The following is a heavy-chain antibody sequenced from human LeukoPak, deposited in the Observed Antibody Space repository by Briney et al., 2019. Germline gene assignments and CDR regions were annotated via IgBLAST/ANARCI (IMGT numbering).Heavy chain of an antibody. CDR3: ARDQDNYYGSGSYVSAY. V-gene: IGHV1-18*01. Sequence: ASVKVSCKASGYTFTSYGISWVRQAPGQGLEWMGWISAYNGNTNYAQKLQGRVTMTTDTSTSTAYMELRSLRSDDTAVYYCARDQDNYYGSGSYVSAYWGQGTLVTVSS. D-gene: IGHD3-10*01. CDR2: ISAYNGNT. CDR1: GYTFTSYG. J-gene: IGHJ4*02.